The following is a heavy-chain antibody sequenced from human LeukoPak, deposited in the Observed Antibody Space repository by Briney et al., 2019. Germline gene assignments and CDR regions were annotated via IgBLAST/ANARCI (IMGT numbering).Heavy chain of an antibody. CDR1: GYTFTGYY. J-gene: IGHJ5*02. Sequence: ASVKVSCKASGYTFTGYYMHWVRQAPGQGLEWMGWINPNSGGTNYAQKFQGWVTMTRDTSISTAYMELSSLRSEDTAVYYCARLRGYSGYDLRGWFDPWGQGTLVTVSS. D-gene: IGHD5-12*01. V-gene: IGHV1-2*04. CDR2: INPNSGGT. CDR3: ARLRGYSGYDLRGWFDP.